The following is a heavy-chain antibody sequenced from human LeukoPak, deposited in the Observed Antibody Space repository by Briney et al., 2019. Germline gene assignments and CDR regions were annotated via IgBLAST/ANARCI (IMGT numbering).Heavy chain of an antibody. Sequence: GGSLRLSCAVSGFTFSSYEMNWVRQAPGKGLEWVSYISSSGSTIYYADSVKGRFTISRDNAKNSLYLQMNSLRAEDTAVYYCARADPTAMVYYFDYWGQGTLVTVSS. CDR1: GFTFSSYE. V-gene: IGHV3-48*03. CDR2: ISSSGSTI. D-gene: IGHD5-18*01. J-gene: IGHJ4*02. CDR3: ARADPTAMVYYFDY.